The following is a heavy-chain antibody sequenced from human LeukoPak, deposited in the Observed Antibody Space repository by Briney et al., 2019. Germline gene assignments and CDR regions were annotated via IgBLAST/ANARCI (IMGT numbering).Heavy chain of an antibody. CDR1: GFTFSSYA. J-gene: IGHJ6*02. Sequence: GGSLRLSCAASGFTFSSYAMSWVRQAPGKGLEWVSAISGSGGSTYYADSVKGRFTISRDNSKNTLYLQMNSLRAEDTAVYYCASLSMVREYYYYGMDVWGQGTTVTVSS. D-gene: IGHD3-10*01. CDR3: ASLSMVREYYYYGMDV. CDR2: ISGSGGST. V-gene: IGHV3-23*01.